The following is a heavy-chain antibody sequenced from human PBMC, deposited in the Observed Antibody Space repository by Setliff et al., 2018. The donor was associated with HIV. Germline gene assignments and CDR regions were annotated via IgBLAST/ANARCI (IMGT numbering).Heavy chain of an antibody. CDR3: ARFRVTMIVVDFYFDY. CDR2: IYHGGST. Sequence: TSETLSLTCAVSGGSISSSNWWSWVRQPPGKGLEWIGEIYHGGSTNYNSSLKSRVTISVDTSKNQFSLKLSSVTAADTAVYYCARFRVTMIVVDFYFDYWGQGTLVTSPQ. D-gene: IGHD3-22*01. V-gene: IGHV4-4*02. CDR1: GGSISSSNW. J-gene: IGHJ4*02.